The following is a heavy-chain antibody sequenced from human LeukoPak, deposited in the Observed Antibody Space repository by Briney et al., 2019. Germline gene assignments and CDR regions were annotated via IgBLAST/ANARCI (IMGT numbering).Heavy chain of an antibody. V-gene: IGHV4-39*01. CDR1: GDSISSSSYY. CDR2: IYYTAIT. J-gene: IGHJ4*02. Sequence: PSEALSLTCTVSGDSISSSSYYCGWLRQPPGKGLEWVGSIYYTAITHYNPSLKSRVTISVYTSKNTFYLKLSSLRAADTAVYYCARHHRPRWPIHEKIDYWGQGTLVTVSS. CDR3: ARHHRPRWPIHEKIDY. D-gene: IGHD4-23*01.